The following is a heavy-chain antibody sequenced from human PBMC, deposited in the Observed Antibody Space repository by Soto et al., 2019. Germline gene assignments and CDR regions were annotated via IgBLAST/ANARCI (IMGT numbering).Heavy chain of an antibody. V-gene: IGHV3-23*01. CDR1: GFTFSNYA. CDR2: ISGSGGGA. D-gene: IGHD2-2*02. Sequence: PGGSLRLSCAVSGFTFSNYAMSWVRQAPGKGLEWVSTISGSGGGAYYADSVKGRFTISRDNSKNTLFLQMNSLRAEDTAVYYCAKSGQRDCPTTSCYMLDYWGQGTPVTVSS. CDR3: AKSGQRDCPTTSCYMLDY. J-gene: IGHJ4*02.